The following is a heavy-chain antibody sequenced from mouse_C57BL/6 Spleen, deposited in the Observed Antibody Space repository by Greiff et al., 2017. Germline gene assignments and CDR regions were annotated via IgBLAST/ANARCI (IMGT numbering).Heavy chain of an antibody. D-gene: IGHD1-1*01. J-gene: IGHJ2*01. CDR2: IDPSDSYT. Sequence: QVHVKQPGAELVKPGASVKLSCKASGYTFTSYWMQWVKQRPGQGLEWIGEIDPSDSYTNYNQKFKGKATLTVDTSSSTAYMQLSSLTSEDSAVYYCARVYGSSYEVYWGQGTTLTVSS. CDR1: GYTFTSYW. CDR3: ARVYGSSYEVY. V-gene: IGHV1-50*01.